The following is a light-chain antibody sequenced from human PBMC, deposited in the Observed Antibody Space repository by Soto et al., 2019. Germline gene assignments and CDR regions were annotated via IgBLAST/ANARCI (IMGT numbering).Light chain of an antibody. CDR2: GAS. CDR1: QSVSSN. V-gene: IGKV3-15*01. Sequence: EIVMTQSPATLSVSPGERATLSCRASQSVSSNLAWYPQKPGQAPRLLIYGASTRATGIPARFSGSRSGTEFTPTISSLQSEDFAVCYCQQYNNWPYTFGQGTKLEIK. J-gene: IGKJ2*01. CDR3: QQYNNWPYT.